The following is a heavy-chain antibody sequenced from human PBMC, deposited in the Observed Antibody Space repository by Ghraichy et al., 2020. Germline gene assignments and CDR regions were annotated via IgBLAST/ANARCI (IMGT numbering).Heavy chain of an antibody. CDR2: INSDGSST. J-gene: IGHJ3*01. CDR1: GFTLSSYW. Sequence: GGSLRLSCAASGFTLSSYWIHWVRQAPGKGLVWVSRINSDGSSTSYADSVRGRFTISRDNVKNTLHLQMNSLSAEDTAVYYCARDSSSWDAFDFWGQGTMVIVSS. V-gene: IGHV3-74*01. CDR3: ARDSSSWDAFDF. D-gene: IGHD6-13*01.